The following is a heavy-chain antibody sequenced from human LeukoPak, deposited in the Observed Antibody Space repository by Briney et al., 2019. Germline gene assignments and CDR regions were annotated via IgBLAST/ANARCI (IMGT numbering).Heavy chain of an antibody. J-gene: IGHJ4*02. CDR3: ARGREDYYDSSGFDY. V-gene: IGHV4-61*02. D-gene: IGHD3-22*01. Sequence: PWDTLSLTCSVSGGSIRSCCYYWSWIRQPAGKGLEWIGPSYTSRSTNYNPSLKSRVTISVATYKYQFSLKMSSVTAADTAVYYCARGREDYYDSSGFDYWGQGTLVTVSS. CDR1: GGSIRSCCYY. CDR2: SYTSRST.